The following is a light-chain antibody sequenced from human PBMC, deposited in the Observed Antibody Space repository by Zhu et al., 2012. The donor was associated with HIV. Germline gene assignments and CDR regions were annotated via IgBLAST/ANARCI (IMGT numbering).Light chain of an antibody. CDR3: QQYGSSPPYT. V-gene: IGKV3-20*01. Sequence: EIVLTQSPGTLSLSPGERATLSCRASQSVSSSYLAWYQQKPGQAPRLLIYGASSRATGIPRQFSGSGSGTDFTLTISRLEPEDFAVYYCQQYGSSPPYTFGQGTKLEIK. CDR1: QSVSSSY. J-gene: IGKJ2*01. CDR2: GAS.